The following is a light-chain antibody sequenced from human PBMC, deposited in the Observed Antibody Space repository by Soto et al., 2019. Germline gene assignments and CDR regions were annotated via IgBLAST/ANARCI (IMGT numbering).Light chain of an antibody. CDR3: QQYGSSPRWT. J-gene: IGKJ1*01. V-gene: IGKV3-20*01. CDR2: DAS. CDR1: QSVSSN. Sequence: EIVITQSPATLSVSPGERATFSCWASQSVSSNLAWYQQKPGQAPRLLIYDASTRATGIPDRFSGSGSGTDFTLTISRLEPEDFAVYYGQQYGSSPRWTIGQGTKVDIK.